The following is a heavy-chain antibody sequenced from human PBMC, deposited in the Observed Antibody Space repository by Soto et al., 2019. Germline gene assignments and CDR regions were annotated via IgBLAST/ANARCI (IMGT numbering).Heavy chain of an antibody. CDR3: ARDFSMVIVAPGY. CDR1: GFTFSNYS. V-gene: IGHV3-21*01. Sequence: GSLRLSCAASGFTFSNYSMNWVRQAPGKGLEWVSSISTSSGYRYYADSVKGRFTISRDNAKKSLYLQMNSLSAEYTAVYYCARDFSMVIVAPGYWGQGTLVTVSS. J-gene: IGHJ4*02. D-gene: IGHD5-12*01. CDR2: ISTSSGYR.